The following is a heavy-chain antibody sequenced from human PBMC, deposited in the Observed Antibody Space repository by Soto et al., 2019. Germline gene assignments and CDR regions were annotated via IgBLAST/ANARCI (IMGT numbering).Heavy chain of an antibody. Sequence: ASETLSLTCTVSGGSISSGGYYWSWIRQLPGKGLEWIGYIYYSGFTYYNPSLKSRVTISVDTSKNQFSLKLGSVTAADTAVYYCASRSDPADSSGYPYWAQGTLVTVSS. CDR3: ASRSDPADSSGYPY. D-gene: IGHD3-22*01. V-gene: IGHV4-31*03. J-gene: IGHJ4*02. CDR1: GGSISSGGYY. CDR2: IYYSGFT.